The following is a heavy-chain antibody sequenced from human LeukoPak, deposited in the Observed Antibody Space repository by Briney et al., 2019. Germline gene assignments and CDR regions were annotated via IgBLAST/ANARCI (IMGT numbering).Heavy chain of an antibody. J-gene: IGHJ4*02. CDR2: ISYDGSNK. Sequence: GGSLRLSCAASGFTFSSYGMHWVRQAPGKGLEWVAVISYDGSNKYYADSVKGRFTISRDNSKNTLYLQMNSLRAEDTAVYYCAKSSRYFDWLFSGGDFDYWGQGTLVTVSS. CDR3: AKSSRYFDWLFSGGDFDY. D-gene: IGHD3-9*01. CDR1: GFTFSSYG. V-gene: IGHV3-30*18.